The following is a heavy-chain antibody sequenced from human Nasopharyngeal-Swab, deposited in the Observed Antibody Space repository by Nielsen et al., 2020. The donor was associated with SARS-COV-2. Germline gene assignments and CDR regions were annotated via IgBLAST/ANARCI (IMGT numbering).Heavy chain of an antibody. CDR1: GYSFTSYW. CDR2: IYPGDSDT. Sequence: GESLKISCKGSGYSFTSYWIGWVRQVPGKGLEWMGIIYPGDSDTRYSPSFQGQVTISADKSITTAYLQWRSLKASDTAMYYCARPYSGYSFDYWGQGTLVTVSS. D-gene: IGHD5-18*01. J-gene: IGHJ4*02. V-gene: IGHV5-51*01. CDR3: ARPYSGYSFDY.